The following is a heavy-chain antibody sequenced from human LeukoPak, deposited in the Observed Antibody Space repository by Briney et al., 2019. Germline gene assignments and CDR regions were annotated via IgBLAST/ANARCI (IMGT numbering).Heavy chain of an antibody. CDR1: GFTFSTYW. D-gene: IGHD1-1*01. V-gene: IGHV3-7*01. CDR2: IKQDGSEE. J-gene: IGHJ4*02. Sequence: GRSLRLSCAASGFTFSTYWMNWVRQAPGKGLEWVANIKQDGSEEYYVDSVKGRFTISRDNAKNSLYLQMNSLRAEDTAVYYCTRDHWRSFDYWGQGTLVTVSS. CDR3: TRDHWRSFDY.